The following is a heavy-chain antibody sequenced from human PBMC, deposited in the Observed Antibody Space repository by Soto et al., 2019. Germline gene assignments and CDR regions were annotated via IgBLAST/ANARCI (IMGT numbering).Heavy chain of an antibody. D-gene: IGHD2-21*02. J-gene: IGHJ4*02. CDR1: GFTFSSYA. CDR2: ISYDGSNK. V-gene: IGHV3-30-3*01. Sequence: QVQLVESGGGVVQPGRSLRLSCAASGFTFSSYAMHWVRQAPGKGLEWVAVISYDGSNKYYADSVKGRFTISRDNSKNTLYLQMNSLRAGDTAVYYCAREGGYGCGGDCLGVEEFDYWGQGTLVTVSS. CDR3: AREGGYGCGGDCLGVEEFDY.